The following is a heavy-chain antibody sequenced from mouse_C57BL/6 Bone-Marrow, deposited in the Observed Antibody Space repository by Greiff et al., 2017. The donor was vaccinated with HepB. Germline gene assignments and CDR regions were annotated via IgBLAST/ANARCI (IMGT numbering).Heavy chain of an antibody. CDR1: GFTFTDYY. J-gene: IGHJ4*01. Sequence: EVKLMESGGGLVQPGGSLSLSCAASGFTFTDYYMSWVRQPPGKALEWLGFIRNKANGYTTEYSASVKGRFTISRDNSQSILYLQMNALRAEDSATYYCARCALFCGDYWGQGTSVTVSS. V-gene: IGHV7-3*01. D-gene: IGHD6-1*01. CDR3: ARCALFCGDY. CDR2: IRNKANGYTT.